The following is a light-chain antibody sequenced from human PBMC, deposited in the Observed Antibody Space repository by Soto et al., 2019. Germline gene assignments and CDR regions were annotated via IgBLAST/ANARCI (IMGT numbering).Light chain of an antibody. CDR1: SSDVGAYNY. V-gene: IGLV2-14*01. CDR2: EVS. J-gene: IGLJ2*01. CDR3: GSYTSSSTVV. Sequence: QSALTQPASVSGSPGQSITISCIGTSSDVGAYNYVSWYQQYPGKAPKLLIYEVSNRPSGVSNRFSGSKSGNTASLTISGLQAEDETDYYCGSYTSSSTVVFGGGTKVTVL.